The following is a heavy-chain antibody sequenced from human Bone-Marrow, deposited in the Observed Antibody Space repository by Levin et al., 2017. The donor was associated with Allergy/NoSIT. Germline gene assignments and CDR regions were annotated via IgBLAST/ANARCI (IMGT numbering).Heavy chain of an antibody. CDR1: FSPFPFSS. V-gene: IGHV7-4-1*02. D-gene: IGHD2-2*01. CDR2: IDPNTGNP. J-gene: IGHJ4*02. Sequence: SFSPFPFSSLPWVRQAPGQGLEWMCWIDPNTGNPTYAQGFTGRFVFSFSPSVSTASLQISGLRAEDTAVYYCARDGYSDCSRTSCFDFWGQGTLVTVSS. CDR3: ARDGYSDCSRTSCFDF.